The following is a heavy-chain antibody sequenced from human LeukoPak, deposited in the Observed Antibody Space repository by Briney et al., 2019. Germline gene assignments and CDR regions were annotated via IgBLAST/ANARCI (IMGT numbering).Heavy chain of an antibody. V-gene: IGHV3-48*04. J-gene: IGHJ4*02. D-gene: IGHD6-13*01. CDR1: GFSFSDYS. CDR3: ARAGYSSNWLSGY. Sequence: GGSLRLSCAASGFSFSDYSMNWVRQAPGKGLEWVSYISSNSRTIYYADSMKGRSTISRDNAKNTLSLQVNSLRAEDTAVYYCARAGYSSNWLSGYWGQGTLVTVSS. CDR2: ISSNSRTI.